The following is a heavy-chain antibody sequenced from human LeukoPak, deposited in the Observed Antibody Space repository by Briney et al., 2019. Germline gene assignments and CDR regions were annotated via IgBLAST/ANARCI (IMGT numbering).Heavy chain of an antibody. D-gene: IGHD5-18*01. Sequence: GASVKVSCKASGYTVTSYYMHWVRQAHGQGLEWMGIINPSGGSTSYAQKFQGRVTMTRDTSTSTVYMELSSLRSEDTAVYYCARDMDTAMPSNWFDPWGQGTLVTVSS. CDR3: ARDMDTAMPSNWFDP. V-gene: IGHV1-46*01. CDR1: GYTVTSYY. J-gene: IGHJ5*02. CDR2: INPSGGST.